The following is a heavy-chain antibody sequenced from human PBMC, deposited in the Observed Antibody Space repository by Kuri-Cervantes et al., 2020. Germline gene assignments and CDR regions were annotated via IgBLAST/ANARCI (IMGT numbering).Heavy chain of an antibody. D-gene: IGHD5-24*01. CDR2: ISYDGSNK. CDR3: AQSGDGYNGPFDY. Sequence: GGSLRLSCAASGFTFTSYWMSWVRQAPGKGLEWVAVISYDGSNKYYADSVKGRFTISRDNSKNTLYLQMNSLRAEDTAVYYCAQSGDGYNGPFDYWGQGTLVTVSS. J-gene: IGHJ4*02. V-gene: IGHV3-30-3*01. CDR1: GFTFTSYW.